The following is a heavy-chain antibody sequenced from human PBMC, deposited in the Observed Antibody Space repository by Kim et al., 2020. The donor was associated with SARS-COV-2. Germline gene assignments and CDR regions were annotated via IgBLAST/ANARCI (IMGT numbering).Heavy chain of an antibody. CDR3: ARASAGSLRLCDY. D-gene: IGHD6-13*01. CDR2: ITSGSSYI. V-gene: IGHV3-21*01. CDR1: GFTFSSYS. J-gene: IGHJ4*02. Sequence: GGSLRLSCAASGFTFSSYSMNWVRQAPGKGLEWVSSITSGSSYIYYEDSVKGRFTISRDNAKNSLYLQMNSLRAEDTAVYYCARASAGSLRLCDYWGQGTLVTVSS.